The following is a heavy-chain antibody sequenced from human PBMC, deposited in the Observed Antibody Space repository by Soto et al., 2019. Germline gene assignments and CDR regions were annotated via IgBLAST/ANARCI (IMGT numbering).Heavy chain of an antibody. CDR1: GGSFSGYY. V-gene: IGHV4-34*01. Sequence: SETLSLTCAVYGGSFSGYYWSWIRQPPGKGLEWIGEINHSGSTNYNPSLKSRVTISVDTSMNQFSLKLSSVTAADTAVYYCARGPSSYYTVFDPWGQGTLVTVSS. D-gene: IGHD3-3*01. CDR3: ARGPSSYYTVFDP. J-gene: IGHJ5*02. CDR2: INHSGST.